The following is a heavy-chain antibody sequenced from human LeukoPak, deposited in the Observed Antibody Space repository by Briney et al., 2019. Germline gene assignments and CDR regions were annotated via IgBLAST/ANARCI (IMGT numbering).Heavy chain of an antibody. CDR2: ISSSGTTI. CDR3: ARAHIAAAGVFDY. CDR1: GFTFTTYG. Sequence: QPGGYLRLSCAASGFTFTTYGMHWVRQAPGKGLEWVSYISSSGTTIYYADSVKGRFTISRDNAKNSLYLQMNSLRAEHTAVYYCARAHIAAAGVFDYWGLRTLVTVSS. J-gene: IGHJ4*01. V-gene: IGHV3-48*03. D-gene: IGHD6-13*01.